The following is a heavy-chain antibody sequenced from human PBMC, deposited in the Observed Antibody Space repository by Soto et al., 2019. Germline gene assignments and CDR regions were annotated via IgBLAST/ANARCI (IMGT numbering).Heavy chain of an antibody. CDR3: ARSPRSSPYFDY. Sequence: PXESLKISFQCSGYTFSNFWIGWVRQLPGKGLEWMGIIYPDDHETRYSPSFHGKVTISADKSINTAYLQWNSLEASDTAFYFCARSPRSSPYFDYWGQGALVTVSS. J-gene: IGHJ4*02. CDR1: GYTFSNFW. CDR2: IYPDDHET. D-gene: IGHD6-13*01. V-gene: IGHV5-51*01.